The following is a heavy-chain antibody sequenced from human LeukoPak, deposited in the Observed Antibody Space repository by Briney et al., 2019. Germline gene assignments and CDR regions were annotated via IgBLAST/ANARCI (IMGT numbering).Heavy chain of an antibody. CDR2: MNPKSGKT. V-gene: IGHV1-8*01. CDR3: ARAISGLDDGDPPGAFDI. CDR1: GYTFTSYD. D-gene: IGHD3-10*01. J-gene: IGHJ3*02. Sequence: GASVKVSCKASGYTFTSYDINWVRQANGQGLEWMAGMNPKSGKTAYSQKVQGRVTMTRNNSIRTAYMELSSLRIEDTAVYYCARAISGLDDGDPPGAFDIRGQGTVVTVSS.